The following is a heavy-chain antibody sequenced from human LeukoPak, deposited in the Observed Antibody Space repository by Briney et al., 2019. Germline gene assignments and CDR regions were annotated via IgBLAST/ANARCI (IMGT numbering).Heavy chain of an antibody. J-gene: IGHJ6*02. Sequence: ASVKVSCKVSGYTLTELSMHWVRQAPGKGLEWMGGFDPEDGETIYAQKFQGRVTMTEDTSTDTAYMELSSLRSEDTAVYYCATSSGSLWYYGMDVWGQGTTVTVSS. CDR1: GYTLTELS. CDR3: ATSSGSLWYYGMDV. D-gene: IGHD1-26*01. CDR2: FDPEDGET. V-gene: IGHV1-24*01.